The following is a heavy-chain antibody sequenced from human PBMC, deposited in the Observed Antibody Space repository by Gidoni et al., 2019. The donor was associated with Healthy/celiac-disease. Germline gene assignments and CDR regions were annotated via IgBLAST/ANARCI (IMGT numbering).Heavy chain of an antibody. V-gene: IGHV3-23*01. J-gene: IGHJ4*02. Sequence: EVQLLESGGGLVQPGGSLRLSCAASGFTVSSYAMSWVRQAPGKGLEWVSAISGSGGSTYYADSVKCRFTISRDNSKNTLYLQMNSLRAEDTAVYYCAKHLGIAAAEDYWGQGTLVTVSS. CDR1: GFTVSSYA. D-gene: IGHD6-13*01. CDR2: ISGSGGST. CDR3: AKHLGIAAAEDY.